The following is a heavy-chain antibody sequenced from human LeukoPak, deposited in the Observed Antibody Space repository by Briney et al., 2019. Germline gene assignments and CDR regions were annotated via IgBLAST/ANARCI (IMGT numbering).Heavy chain of an antibody. CDR2: MNPNSGKA. J-gene: IGHJ5*02. Sequence: ASVKVSCKASGYTFTNYDINWVRQATGQGLEWMGWMNPNSGKAGYAHKFQGRVTITRNPSITTAYMELSSLRSEDAAVYYCARRNFDWFDPWGQGTLVTVSS. CDR3: ARRNFDWFDP. CDR1: GYTFTNYD. V-gene: IGHV1-8*03.